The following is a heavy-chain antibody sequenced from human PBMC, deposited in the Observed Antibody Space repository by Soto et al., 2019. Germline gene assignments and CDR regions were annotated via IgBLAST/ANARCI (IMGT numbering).Heavy chain of an antibody. CDR3: AREFGPFDWLLSVNNWFDP. CDR1: GGSISSYY. V-gene: IGHV4-4*07. D-gene: IGHD3-9*01. Sequence: SETLSLTCTVSGGSISSYYWSWIRQPAGKGLEWIGRIYTSGSTNYNPSLKSRVTMSVDTSKNQFSLKLSSVTAADTAVYYCAREFGPFDWLLSVNNWFDPWGQGTLVTVSS. J-gene: IGHJ5*02. CDR2: IYTSGST.